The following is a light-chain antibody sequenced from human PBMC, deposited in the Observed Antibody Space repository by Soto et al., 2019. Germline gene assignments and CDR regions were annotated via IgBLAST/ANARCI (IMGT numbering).Light chain of an antibody. V-gene: IGKV1-16*01. Sequence: DIQMTQSPSSLSASVGDRVTITCRASQGISSFLAWFQQKPGKAPKSLIYLASSLQSGAPSTFSGSGSGTHFTLTISSLQPEDFGTYYCQQYNSYPYTFGQGTKLEI. CDR2: LAS. CDR1: QGISSF. J-gene: IGKJ2*01. CDR3: QQYNSYPYT.